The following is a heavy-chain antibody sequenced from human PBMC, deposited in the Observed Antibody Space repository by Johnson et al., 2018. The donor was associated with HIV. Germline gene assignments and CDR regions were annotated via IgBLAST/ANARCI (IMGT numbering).Heavy chain of an antibody. V-gene: IGHV3-66*01. CDR2: INAGGDT. Sequence: VPRVESGGGLVQPGGSLTLSCAASGIIVTGNFMSWVPQAPGKGLEWVSVINAGGDTYYADSVKGRFTISRDRSKNTVSLQMNSLRVEDTAVYYCARDDRPDGCDIWGQGTMVTVSS. CDR3: ARDDRPDGCDI. J-gene: IGHJ3*02. CDR1: GIIVTGNF. D-gene: IGHD1-14*01.